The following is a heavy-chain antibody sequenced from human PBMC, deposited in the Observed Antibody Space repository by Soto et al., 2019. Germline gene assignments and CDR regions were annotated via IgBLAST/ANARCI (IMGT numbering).Heavy chain of an antibody. D-gene: IGHD2-21*01. CDR2: ISDGGDIT. CDR3: ARRVIGSSLAFDI. Sequence: VQLLESGGGLAQPGGSLRLSCAASGFAFSSYAMSWVRQAPEKGLEWVSGISDGGDITYNADSVKGRFTISRDNSKDILYLQMNSLRAEDTAVYYCARRVIGSSLAFDIWGQGTMVTVSS. V-gene: IGHV3-23*01. CDR1: GFAFSSYA. J-gene: IGHJ3*02.